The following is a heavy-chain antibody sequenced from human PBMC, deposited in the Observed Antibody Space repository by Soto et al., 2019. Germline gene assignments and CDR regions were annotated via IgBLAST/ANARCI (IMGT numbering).Heavy chain of an antibody. J-gene: IGHJ4*02. V-gene: IGHV3-23*01. Sequence: GGSLRLSCAASGFIFNNYSMSWVRQAPGKGLEWVSGISGTGGTTYYADSVKGRLTISRDNSKKTLYLQLNSLRAEDTAVYYCAKEDTTGFSAYYFDYWGQGTQVTVSS. CDR1: GFIFNNYS. CDR2: ISGTGGTT. D-gene: IGHD3-22*01. CDR3: AKEDTTGFSAYYFDY.